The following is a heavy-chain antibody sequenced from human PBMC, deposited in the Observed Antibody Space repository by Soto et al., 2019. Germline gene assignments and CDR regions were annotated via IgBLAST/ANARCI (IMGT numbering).Heavy chain of an antibody. J-gene: IGHJ4*02. CDR2: MSFDGSNQ. V-gene: IGHV3-30*18. CDR3: TKVRIPSGGYSIDY. CDR1: GFSFSTYG. D-gene: IGHD6-19*01. Sequence: GGSLRLSCAASGFSFSTYGMHWVRQAPGKGLEWVAVMSFDGSNQYYADSVKGRFTISRDNSKNTLFLQMKGLRAEDTAVYYCTKVRIPSGGYSIDYGGQGTLVTVSS.